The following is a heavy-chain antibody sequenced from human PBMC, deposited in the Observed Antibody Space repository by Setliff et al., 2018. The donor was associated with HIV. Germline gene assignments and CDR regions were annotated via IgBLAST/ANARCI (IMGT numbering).Heavy chain of an antibody. CDR2: INHRGST. Sequence: LSLTCAVYGGSFSDYYWTWIRQSPGKGLEWIGEINHRGSTNYNPSLKSRVTISRDNAKNSLYLQMNSLRAEDTAVYYCARPNYYDSSGSFDYWGQGTLVTVSS. CDR3: ARPNYYDSSGSFDY. J-gene: IGHJ4*02. V-gene: IGHV4-34*01. D-gene: IGHD3-22*01. CDR1: GGSFSDYY.